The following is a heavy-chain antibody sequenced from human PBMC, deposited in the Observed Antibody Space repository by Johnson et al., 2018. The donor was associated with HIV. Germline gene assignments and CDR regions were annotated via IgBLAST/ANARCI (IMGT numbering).Heavy chain of an antibody. J-gene: IGHJ3*02. Sequence: EQLVESGGGVVRPGGSLRLSCAASGFSFDDYGLSWVRQAPGKGLEWVSGIIWNGGSTGYADSVKGRFTISRDNAKNSLYLQMNSLGAEDTAVYYCARGVRDSSGYPFAFDIWGQGTMVSVSS. CDR2: IIWNGGST. CDR1: GFSFDDYG. V-gene: IGHV3-20*04. D-gene: IGHD3-22*01. CDR3: ARGVRDSSGYPFAFDI.